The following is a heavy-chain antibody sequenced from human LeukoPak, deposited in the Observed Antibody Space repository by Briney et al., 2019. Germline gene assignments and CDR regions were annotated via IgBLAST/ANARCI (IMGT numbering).Heavy chain of an antibody. Sequence: GGSLRLSCAASGLSFSDFYMSWIRQAPGMGLEWISYIGTRSNPIYYADSVKGRFTISRDDAKNSLYLQMNSLRDEDTAVYFCAREARGSGRDFDYWGQGILVTVSS. V-gene: IGHV3-11*01. D-gene: IGHD1-26*01. CDR3: AREARGSGRDFDY. CDR2: IGTRSNPI. J-gene: IGHJ4*02. CDR1: GLSFSDFY.